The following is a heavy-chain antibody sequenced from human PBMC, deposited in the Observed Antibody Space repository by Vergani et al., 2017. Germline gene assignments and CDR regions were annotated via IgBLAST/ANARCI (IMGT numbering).Heavy chain of an antibody. CDR2: IYYSGST. V-gene: IGHV4-39*07. Sequence: QLQLQESGPGLVKPSETLSLTCTVSGGSISSSSYYWGWIRQPPGKGLEWIGSIYYSGSTYYNPSLKSRVTISVDTSKNQFSLKLSSVTAADTAVYYCARGRNSYGHYYYYGMDVWGQGTTVTVSS. D-gene: IGHD5-18*01. CDR3: ARGRNSYGHYYYYGMDV. CDR1: GGSISSSSYY. J-gene: IGHJ6*02.